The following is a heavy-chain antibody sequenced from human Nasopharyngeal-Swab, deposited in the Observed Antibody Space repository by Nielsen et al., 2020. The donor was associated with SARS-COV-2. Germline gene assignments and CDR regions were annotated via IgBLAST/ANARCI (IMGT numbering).Heavy chain of an antibody. J-gene: IGHJ4*02. D-gene: IGHD6-19*01. Sequence: GESLKIPCAASGFTFSSYGMHWVRQAPGKGLEWVAVIWYDGSNKYYADSVKGRFTISRDNSKNTLYLQMNSLRAEDTAVYYCARNTYGYSSGWYPLSYWGQGTLVTVSS. CDR1: GFTFSSYG. CDR3: ARNTYGYSSGWYPLSY. CDR2: IWYDGSNK. V-gene: IGHV3-33*01.